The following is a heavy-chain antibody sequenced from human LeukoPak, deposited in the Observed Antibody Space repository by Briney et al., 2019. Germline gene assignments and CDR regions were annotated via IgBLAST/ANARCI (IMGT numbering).Heavy chain of an antibody. J-gene: IGHJ5*02. D-gene: IGHD2-15*01. V-gene: IGHV4-30-2*01. CDR3: ARVYCSGGSCYPNWFDP. Sequence: PSQTLSLTCAVSGDSISSGGYSWSWIRQPPGKGLEWIGYIYHSGSTYYNPSLKSRVTISVDRSKNQFSLKLSSVTAADTAVYYCARVYCSGGSCYPNWFDPWGQGTLVTVSS. CDR1: GDSISSGGYS. CDR2: IYHSGST.